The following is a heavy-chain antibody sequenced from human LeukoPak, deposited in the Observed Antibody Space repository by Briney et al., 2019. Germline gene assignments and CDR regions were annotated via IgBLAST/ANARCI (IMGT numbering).Heavy chain of an antibody. CDR2: VNWNGGST. V-gene: IGHV3-20*04. Sequence: GGSLRLSCAAPGFTFDDYGISWVRQAPGKGLEWISGVNWNGGSTGYADSVKGRFTISRDNAKNSLYLQMNSLRAEDTALYYCVRDRCSSTSCHDSPNWFDPWGQGTLVTVSS. CDR1: GFTFDDYG. D-gene: IGHD2-2*01. CDR3: VRDRCSSTSCHDSPNWFDP. J-gene: IGHJ5*02.